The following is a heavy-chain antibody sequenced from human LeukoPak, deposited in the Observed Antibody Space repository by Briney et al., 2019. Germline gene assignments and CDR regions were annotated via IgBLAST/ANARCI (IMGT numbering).Heavy chain of an antibody. CDR3: AKDRPPTAARGEFDY. CDR1: GFIFSSYG. J-gene: IGHJ4*02. CDR2: ISYDGSNK. Sequence: GGSLRLSCAASGFIFSSYGMQWVRQAPGKGLEWVADISYDGSNKYYAESVKGRFTISRDNSKNTLYLQMNSLRAEDTAVYYCAKDRPPTAARGEFDYWGQGTLVTVSS. V-gene: IGHV3-30*18. D-gene: IGHD6-6*01.